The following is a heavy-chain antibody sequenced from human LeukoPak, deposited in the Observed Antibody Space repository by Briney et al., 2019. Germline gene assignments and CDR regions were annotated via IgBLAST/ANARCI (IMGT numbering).Heavy chain of an antibody. D-gene: IGHD6-6*01. CDR3: ARAPAAARPYYFDY. J-gene: IGHJ4*02. Sequence: PGGSLRLSCAASGFTFSRHWMSWVRQAPGKGLEWVAKIKQDGSEKYYVDSVKGRFTISRDNAKNSLYPQMNSLRPEDTAVYYCARAPAAARPYYFDYWGQGTLVTVSS. CDR1: GFTFSRHW. V-gene: IGHV3-7*01. CDR2: IKQDGSEK.